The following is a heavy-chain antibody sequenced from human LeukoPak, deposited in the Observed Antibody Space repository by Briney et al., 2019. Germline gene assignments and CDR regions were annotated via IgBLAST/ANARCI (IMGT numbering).Heavy chain of an antibody. Sequence: PSETLSLTCTVSGGSISSYYWSWIRQPPEKGLEWIGYIYSGSTNYNPSLKSRVSISVDTSKNQFSLRLTSVTAADTAVYYCARGGNCSGGSCYSDRGWFDPWGQGTLVTVSS. V-gene: IGHV4-59*01. CDR1: GGSISSYY. D-gene: IGHD2-15*01. CDR2: IYSGST. CDR3: ARGGNCSGGSCYSDRGWFDP. J-gene: IGHJ5*02.